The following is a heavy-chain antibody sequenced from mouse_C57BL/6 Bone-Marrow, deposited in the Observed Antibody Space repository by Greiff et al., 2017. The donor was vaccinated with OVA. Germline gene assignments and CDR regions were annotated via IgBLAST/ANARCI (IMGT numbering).Heavy chain of an antibody. Sequence: EVKLVESGAELVKPGASVKLSCTASGFNIKDYYMHWVKQRTEQGLEWIGRIDPEDGETKYAPKFQGKATITADTSSNTAYLQLSSLTSEDTAVYYCASMVTTDAYWGQGTLVTVS. CDR3: ASMVTTDAY. V-gene: IGHV14-2*01. J-gene: IGHJ3*01. D-gene: IGHD2-2*01. CDR1: GFNIKDYY. CDR2: IDPEDGET.